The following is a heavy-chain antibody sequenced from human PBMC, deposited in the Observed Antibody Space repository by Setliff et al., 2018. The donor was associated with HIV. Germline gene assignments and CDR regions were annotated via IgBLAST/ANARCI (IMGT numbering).Heavy chain of an antibody. V-gene: IGHV4-59*11. D-gene: IGHD4-17*01. CDR3: ARGGTTVPNYFDY. Sequence: SETLSLTCTVSGGSISSHYWSWIRQPPGMGLEWIGYVYYSGSTKYNPSLKSRVTISVDTSKNQFSVKLTSVTPADMALYYCARGGTTVPNYFDYWGQGTLVTVS. CDR2: VYYSGST. CDR1: GGSISSHY. J-gene: IGHJ4*02.